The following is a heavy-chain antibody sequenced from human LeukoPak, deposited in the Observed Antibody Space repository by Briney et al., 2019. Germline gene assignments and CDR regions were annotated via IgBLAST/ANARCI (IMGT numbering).Heavy chain of an antibody. D-gene: IGHD7-27*01. CDR1: GFTFSSYG. J-gene: IGHJ4*02. CDR3: AKGTGYDY. CDR2: ISYDGSNK. V-gene: IGHV3-30*18. Sequence: GRSLRLSCAASGFTFSSYGMHWVRQAPGKGLEWVAVISYDGSNKYYADSVKGRFTISRDNSKNTLYLQMNSLRAEDTAVYYYAKGTGYDYWGQGTLVTVSS.